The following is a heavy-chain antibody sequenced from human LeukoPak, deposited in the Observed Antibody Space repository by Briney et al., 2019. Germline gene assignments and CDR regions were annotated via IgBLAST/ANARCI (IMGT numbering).Heavy chain of an antibody. Sequence: GGSLRLSCAASGFTFDDYGMSWVRQAPGKGLEWVSGINWNGGSTGYADSVKGRFTISRDNAKNSLYLQMNSLRAEDTALYYCARGGSITIFGVIKGMDVWGKGTTVTVSS. CDR3: ARGGSITIFGVIKGMDV. J-gene: IGHJ6*03. D-gene: IGHD3-3*01. V-gene: IGHV3-20*04. CDR2: INWNGGST. CDR1: GFTFDDYG.